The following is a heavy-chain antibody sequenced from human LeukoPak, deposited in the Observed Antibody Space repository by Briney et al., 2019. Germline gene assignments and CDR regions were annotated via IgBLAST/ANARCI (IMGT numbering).Heavy chain of an antibody. V-gene: IGHV3-23*01. CDR2: ISASGGST. Sequence: PGGSLRLFCAASGFTFSGYAMSWVRQGPGTGREWVSTISASGGSTYYADSVKGRFAISRDNPKNTLYVQMTSLRAEDTAIYYCAKVPDGSPRGYWYFDLWGRGTLVTVSS. J-gene: IGHJ2*01. D-gene: IGHD5-24*01. CDR1: GFTFSGYA. CDR3: AKVPDGSPRGYWYFDL.